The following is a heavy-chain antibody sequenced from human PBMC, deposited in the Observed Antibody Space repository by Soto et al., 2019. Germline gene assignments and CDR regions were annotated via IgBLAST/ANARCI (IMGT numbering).Heavy chain of an antibody. J-gene: IGHJ4*02. CDR2: IIPIFGTA. V-gene: IGHV1-69*13. CDR3: ARSYSGYESFDE. CDR1: GGTFSSYA. Sequence: SVKVSCKASGGTFSSYAISWVRQAPGQGLEWMGGIIPIFGTANYAQKFQGRVTITADESTSTAYMELSSLRSEDTAVYYCARSYSGYESFDEWGQGTLVTVSS. D-gene: IGHD5-12*01.